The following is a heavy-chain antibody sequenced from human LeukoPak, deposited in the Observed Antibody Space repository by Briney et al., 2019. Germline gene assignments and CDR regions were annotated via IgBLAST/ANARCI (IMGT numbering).Heavy chain of an antibody. CDR3: STSYLAVAGYYFDY. D-gene: IGHD6-19*01. CDR1: GFTFTNAW. J-gene: IGHJ4*02. Sequence: GGSLRLSCAASGFTFTNAWMNWVRQAPGKGLKWVGRIKSKTDGETTDYAAPVKGRFTISRDDSKYTLFLQMNSLKTEDTAVYYCSTSYLAVAGYYFDYWGQGTPVTVSS. CDR2: IKSKTDGETT. V-gene: IGHV3-15*07.